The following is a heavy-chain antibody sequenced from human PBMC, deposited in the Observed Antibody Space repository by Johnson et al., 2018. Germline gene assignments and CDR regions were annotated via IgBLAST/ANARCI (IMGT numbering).Heavy chain of an antibody. CDR3: ARDQSTLSIAYYYYGMDV. D-gene: IGHD6-6*01. CDR2: ISSSGSTI. Sequence: QLVQSGGGLVKPGGSLRLSFAASGFTFSDYYMSWIRQAPGKGLEWVSYISSSGSTISYADSLKGRFTISRDNAKNSLYLQMNSLRDEDTAVYYCARDQSTLSIAYYYYGMDVWGQGTTVTVSS. J-gene: IGHJ6*02. V-gene: IGHV3-11*04. CDR1: GFTFSDYY.